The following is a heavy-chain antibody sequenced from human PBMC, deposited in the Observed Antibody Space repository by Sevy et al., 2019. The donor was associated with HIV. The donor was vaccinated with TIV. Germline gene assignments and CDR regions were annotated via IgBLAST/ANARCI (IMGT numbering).Heavy chain of an antibody. J-gene: IGHJ4*02. CDR2: ISGSGAST. CDR3: AKSLTEYVWQSNRYPD. CDR1: EFTFSSYA. Sequence: GGSLRLSCAASEFTFSSYAMNWVRQAPGKGLEWVASISGSGASTTYEDSVKGRFTISRDNFENTLYLQMNNLRGEDTARNYCAKSLTEYVWQSNRYPDWSQRTLVTVSS. V-gene: IGHV3-23*01. D-gene: IGHD3-16*02.